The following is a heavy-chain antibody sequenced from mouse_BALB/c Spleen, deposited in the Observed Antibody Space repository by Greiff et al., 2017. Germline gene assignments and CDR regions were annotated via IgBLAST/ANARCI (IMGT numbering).Heavy chain of an antibody. J-gene: IGHJ3*01. Sequence: QVQLQQSGPGLVAPSQSLSITCTVSGFSLTSYGVHWVRQPPGKGLEWLGVIWAGGSTNYNSALMSRLSISKDNSKSQVFLKMNSLQTDDTAMYYCAREWGYDMAWFAYWGQGTLVTVSA. CDR2: IWAGGST. CDR1: GFSLTSYG. D-gene: IGHD2-2*01. CDR3: AREWGYDMAWFAY. V-gene: IGHV2-9*02.